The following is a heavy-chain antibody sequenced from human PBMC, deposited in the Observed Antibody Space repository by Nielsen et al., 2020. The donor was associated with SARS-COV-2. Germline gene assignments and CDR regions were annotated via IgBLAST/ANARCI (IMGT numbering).Heavy chain of an antibody. CDR2: IYYSGGT. J-gene: IGHJ5*02. CDR3: ARGAQWLVPLDP. D-gene: IGHD6-19*01. CDR1: GGSISSGGYY. Sequence: SETLSLTCAVSGGSISSGGYYWSWIRQPPGKGLEWIGYIYYSGGTNYNPSLKSRVTISVDTSKNQFSLKLSSVTAADTAVYYCARGAQWLVPLDPWGQGTLVTVSS. V-gene: IGHV4-61*08.